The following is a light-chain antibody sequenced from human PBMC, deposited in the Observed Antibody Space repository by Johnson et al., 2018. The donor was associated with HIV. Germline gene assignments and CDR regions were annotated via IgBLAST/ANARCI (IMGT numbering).Light chain of an antibody. CDR1: TSKIGNNY. J-gene: IGLJ1*01. CDR2: DSN. Sequence: QSVLTQPPSVSAAPGQKVTISCSGSTSKIGNNYVSWYQHLPGAAPKLIIYDSNKRPSGIPDRFSGSKSGTSATLGITGLQTEDEADYYCGTWDSSLRAGGVFGTGSKDTIL. V-gene: IGLV1-51*01. CDR3: GTWDSSLRAGGV.